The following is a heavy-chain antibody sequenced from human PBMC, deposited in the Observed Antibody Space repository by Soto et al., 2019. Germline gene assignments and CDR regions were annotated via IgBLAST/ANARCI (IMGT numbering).Heavy chain of an antibody. CDR2: ISGSGSNK. J-gene: IGHJ6*02. CDR1: GFTFSDYY. Sequence: QVQLVESGGGLVKPGGSLRLSCVASGFTFSDYYMTWIRQAPGQGLEWVSYISGSGSNKYYPDSVKGRFTISRDNAKKSVYLQMNSLRAEDTAVYYCARDLYGMDVWGQGTTVTVSS. V-gene: IGHV3-11*01. CDR3: ARDLYGMDV.